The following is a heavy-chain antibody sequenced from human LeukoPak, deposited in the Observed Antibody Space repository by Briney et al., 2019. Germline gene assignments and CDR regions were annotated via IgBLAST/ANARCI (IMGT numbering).Heavy chain of an antibody. D-gene: IGHD2-15*01. CDR1: GYTFTSYD. J-gene: IGHJ6*02. V-gene: IGHV1-8*01. CDR2: MNPNSGNT. Sequence: ASVKVSCKASGYTFTSYDINWVRQATGQGLEWMGWMNPNSGNTGYAQKFQGRVTMNRNTSISTAYMELSSLRSEDTAVYYCARVACSGGSCYRYYYYYGMDVWGQGTTVTVSS. CDR3: ARVACSGGSCYRYYYYYGMDV.